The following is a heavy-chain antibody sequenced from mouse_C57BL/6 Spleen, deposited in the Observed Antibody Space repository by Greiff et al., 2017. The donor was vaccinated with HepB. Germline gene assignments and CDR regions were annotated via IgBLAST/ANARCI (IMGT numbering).Heavy chain of an antibody. V-gene: IGHV1-67*01. CDR2: ISTYYGDA. CDR3: ARLFITTVVAKAY. J-gene: IGHJ3*01. D-gene: IGHD1-1*01. Sequence: VQLQQSGPELVRPGVSVKISCKGSGYTFTDYAMHWVKQSHAKSLEWIGVISTYYGDASYNQKFKDKATMTVDKSSSTAYMELARLTAEDSAVYYCARLFITTVVAKAYWGQGTLVTVSA. CDR1: GYTFTDYA.